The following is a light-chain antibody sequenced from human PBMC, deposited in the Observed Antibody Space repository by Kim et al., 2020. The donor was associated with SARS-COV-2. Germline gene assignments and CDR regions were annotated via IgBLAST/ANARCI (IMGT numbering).Light chain of an antibody. CDR1: QNIDAW. CDR2: TAS. J-gene: IGKJ4*01. V-gene: IGKV1-5*03. CDR3: QQYKTYPVT. Sequence: ACVGGRVRMTCRASQNIDAWLAWYQQKPGKAPKLLIYTASTLESGVPSRFSGSGSGTEFTLTISSLQPDDFATYYCQQYKTYPVTFGGGTKVDIK.